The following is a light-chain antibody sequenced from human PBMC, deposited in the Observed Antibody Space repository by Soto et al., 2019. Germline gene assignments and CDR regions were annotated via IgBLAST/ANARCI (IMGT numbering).Light chain of an antibody. J-gene: IGLJ1*01. CDR1: SRAVDAYDF. Sequence: QSALTQPRSVSGSPGQSVAISCTGTSRAVDAYDFVSWYQHHPGKAPKLIISEVSKRPSGVSHRFSGSTSCNTASLTISGLQAEDEADYFCCSFAGSFYVFGTGTKLTVL. V-gene: IGLV2-11*01. CDR3: CSFAGSFYV. CDR2: EVS.